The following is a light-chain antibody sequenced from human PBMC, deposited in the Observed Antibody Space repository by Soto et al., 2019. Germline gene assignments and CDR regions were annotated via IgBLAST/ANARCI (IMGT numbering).Light chain of an antibody. CDR1: QGISSY. V-gene: IGKV1D-8*01. CDR2: AAA. Sequence: VILMTQSPALLSSSPGDRVTISCRMSQGISSYLAWYQQKPGKAPELLIYAAASLQSGVQTRFSGSGSGKDFPLTISCVQYEDFVNYYCQQYYTPPITFGQGTRVEIK. J-gene: IGKJ5*01. CDR3: QQYYTPPIT.